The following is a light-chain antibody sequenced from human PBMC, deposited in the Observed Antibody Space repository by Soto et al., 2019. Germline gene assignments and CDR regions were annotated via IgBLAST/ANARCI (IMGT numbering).Light chain of an antibody. J-gene: IGKJ1*01. Sequence: DIQMTQSPSTLSVSVGGRVTITCRASQTIRSWLGWYQQKPGKAPKLLIYKASTLKSGVPSRFSGSGSGTEFTLTISSLQADDFATYYCQHYNSYSEAFGQGTKV. V-gene: IGKV1-5*03. CDR2: KAS. CDR3: QHYNSYSEA. CDR1: QTIRSW.